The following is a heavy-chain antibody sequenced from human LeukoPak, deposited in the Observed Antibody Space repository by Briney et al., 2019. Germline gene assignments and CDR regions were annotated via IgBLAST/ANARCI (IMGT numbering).Heavy chain of an antibody. CDR3: ATPGIAAAGTLDYYYYGMDV. D-gene: IGHD6-13*01. CDR1: GGTFSSYA. CDR2: IIPILGIA. J-gene: IGHJ6*02. Sequence: SVKVSCKASGGTFSSYAISWVRQAPGQGLEWMGRIIPILGIANYAQKFQGRVTITADKSTSTAYMELSSLRSEDTAVYYCATPGIAAAGTLDYYYYGMDVWGQGTTVTVSS. V-gene: IGHV1-69*04.